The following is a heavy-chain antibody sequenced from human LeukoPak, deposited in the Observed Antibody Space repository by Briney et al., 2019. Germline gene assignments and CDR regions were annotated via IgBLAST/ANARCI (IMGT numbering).Heavy chain of an antibody. Sequence: GGSLRLSCAASGFTFSSYWMHWVRKAPGKGLVWVSRINSDGSSTSYADSVKGRFTISRDNSRNTLYLQMNSLRAEDTAVYYCAKDAAGPEYWGQGTLVTVSS. D-gene: IGHD6-13*01. V-gene: IGHV3-74*01. CDR1: GFTFSSYW. CDR2: INSDGSST. J-gene: IGHJ4*02. CDR3: AKDAAGPEY.